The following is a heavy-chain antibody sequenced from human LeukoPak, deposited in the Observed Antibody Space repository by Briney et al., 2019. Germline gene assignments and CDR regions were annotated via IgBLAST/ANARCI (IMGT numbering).Heavy chain of an antibody. CDR1: GYTFTGYY. Sequence: ASVKVSCKASGYTFTGYYIHWVRQAPGQGLEWMGWINPNSGGTDYAQKFQGRVTMTRDTSISTIYMDLSSLRSDDTAVYFCARGILVPGGTDYFDYWGRGTLVTVSS. CDR3: ARGILVPGGTDYFDY. J-gene: IGHJ4*02. V-gene: IGHV1-2*02. CDR2: INPNSGGT. D-gene: IGHD2-2*01.